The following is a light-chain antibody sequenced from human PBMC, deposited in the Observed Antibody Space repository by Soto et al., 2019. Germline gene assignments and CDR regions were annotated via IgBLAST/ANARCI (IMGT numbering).Light chain of an antibody. Sequence: EIVLTQSPGTLSLSPGERATLSCRATQSISSSSLAWYQQKPGLAPRLLIYGASRRATGTPDRFCGSGSGTDFTLTVSRLEPEDFAVYYCQQYGSSPRTFGQGTKVEIK. CDR3: QQYGSSPRT. CDR2: GAS. V-gene: IGKV3-20*01. CDR1: QSISSSS. J-gene: IGKJ1*01.